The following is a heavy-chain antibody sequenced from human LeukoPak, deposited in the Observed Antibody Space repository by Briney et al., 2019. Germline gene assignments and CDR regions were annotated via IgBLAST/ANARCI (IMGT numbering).Heavy chain of an antibody. CDR1: GYSFTTYW. CDR3: ARHYYGSGSYEDFDY. V-gene: IGHV5-10-1*01. Sequence: GESLKISCRGSGYSFTTYWIGWVRQMPGKGLEWMGRIDPSDSYTNYSPSFQGHVTISADKSISTAYLQWSSLKASDTAMYYCARHYYGSGSYEDFDYWGQGTLVTVSS. CDR2: IDPSDSYT. J-gene: IGHJ4*02. D-gene: IGHD3-10*01.